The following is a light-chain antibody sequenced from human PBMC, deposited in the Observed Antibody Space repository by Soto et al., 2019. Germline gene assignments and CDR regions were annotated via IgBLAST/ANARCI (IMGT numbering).Light chain of an antibody. V-gene: IGKV3-11*01. Sequence: EIVLTQSPATLSLSPGERATLSCRASQSVSSYLAWYQQKPGQVPRLLIYDASNRAAGIPARFSGSGSGTEFTLTISSLQSEDFAVYYCQQYGDWPLTFGGGTKVDIK. J-gene: IGKJ4*01. CDR3: QQYGDWPLT. CDR1: QSVSSY. CDR2: DAS.